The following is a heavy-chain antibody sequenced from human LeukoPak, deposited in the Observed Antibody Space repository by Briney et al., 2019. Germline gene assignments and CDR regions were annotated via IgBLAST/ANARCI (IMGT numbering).Heavy chain of an antibody. Sequence: SETLSLTCTVSGGSISSVGYFWSWIRQNPGKGLEYIGYIFNTGRASYNPSLRSRGTMSVDTPNNQFSLRLISVTAADTAVYYCATLVPVYSSGWYYVDYWGQGTLVTVSS. CDR1: GGSISSVGYF. V-gene: IGHV4-31*03. CDR3: ATLVPVYSSGWYYVDY. D-gene: IGHD6-19*01. CDR2: IFNTGRA. J-gene: IGHJ4*02.